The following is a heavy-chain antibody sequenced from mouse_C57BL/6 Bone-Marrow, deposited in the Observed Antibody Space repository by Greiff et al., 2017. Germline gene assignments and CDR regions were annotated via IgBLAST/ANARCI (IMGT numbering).Heavy chain of an antibody. CDR2: INYDGSST. Sequence: EVKLMESEGGLVQPGSSMKLSCTASGFTFSDYYMAWVRQVPEKGLEWVANINYDGSSTYYLDSLKSRFIISRDNAKNILYLQMSSLKSEDTATYYCAREGYYSNFDYWGQGTTLTVSS. CDR1: GFTFSDYY. CDR3: AREGYYSNFDY. J-gene: IGHJ2*01. V-gene: IGHV5-16*01. D-gene: IGHD2-5*01.